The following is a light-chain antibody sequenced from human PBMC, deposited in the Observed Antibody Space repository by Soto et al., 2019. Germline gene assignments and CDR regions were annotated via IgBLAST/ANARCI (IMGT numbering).Light chain of an antibody. CDR3: TSYTTSSTYV. CDR2: EVS. Sequence: QSALTQPASVSGSPGQSITISCTGTSSDVGRYNFVSWYQQHPGKAPKFIIYEVSNRPSGVSDRFSGSKSGNTASLTISGLQAEDEADYYCTSYTTSSTYVFGTGTKVTVL. CDR1: SSDVGRYNF. V-gene: IGLV2-14*01. J-gene: IGLJ1*01.